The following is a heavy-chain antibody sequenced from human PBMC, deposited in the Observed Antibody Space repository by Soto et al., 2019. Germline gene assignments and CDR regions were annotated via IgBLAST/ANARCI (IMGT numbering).Heavy chain of an antibody. J-gene: IGHJ4*02. CDR2: ISAYDGKT. CDR3: ARDTAPLTSPAF. Sequence: QVQLVQSGAEVKKPGASVKVSCKASGYSFISYGINWVRQAPGQGLQWMGWISAYDGKTNYAQKFQGRVTMTTDTATSTAYMELRSLRSDDTAVYSCARDTAPLTSPAFWGQGTLVTVSS. CDR1: GYSFISYG. V-gene: IGHV1-18*04. D-gene: IGHD3-10*01.